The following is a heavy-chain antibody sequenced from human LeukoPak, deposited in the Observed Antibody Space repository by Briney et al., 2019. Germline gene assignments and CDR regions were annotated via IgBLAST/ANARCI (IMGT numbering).Heavy chain of an antibody. CDR2: IYPGDSDT. Sequence: GESLKISCKGSGYSFTRYWIGWVRQMPGKGLEWVGIIYPGDSDTRYSPSFQGQVTISADKSISTAYLQWSSLKASDTAMYYCAGLYSVGYGAGNWFDPWGQGTLVTVSS. CDR3: AGLYSVGYGAGNWFDP. J-gene: IGHJ5*02. CDR1: GYSFTRYW. V-gene: IGHV5-51*01. D-gene: IGHD1-26*01.